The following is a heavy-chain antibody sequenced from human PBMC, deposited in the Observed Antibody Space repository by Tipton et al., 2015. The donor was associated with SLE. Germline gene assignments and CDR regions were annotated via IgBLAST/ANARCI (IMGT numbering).Heavy chain of an antibody. V-gene: IGHV4-31*03. CDR1: SGSVSSGAYY. J-gene: IGHJ5*02. Sequence: TLSLTCTVSSGSVSSGAYYWSWIRQHPGKGLEWIGYFFSSGTTYYNPSLQGRLSMSLDTSKNQLSLQLSSVTSADPAVYYCARVQACEGCDPWGQGTLVTVSS. CDR2: FFSSGTT. CDR3: ARVQACEGCDP.